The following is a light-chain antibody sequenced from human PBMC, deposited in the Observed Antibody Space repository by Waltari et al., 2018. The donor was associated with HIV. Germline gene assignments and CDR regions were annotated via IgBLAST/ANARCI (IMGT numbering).Light chain of an antibody. V-gene: IGKV1-12*01. Sequence: DIQMTQSPSSVSASVGDRVTITCRASQGIGSWLAWYQQKPGKAPKLLIHSASTLQSGVPARFSGSGSGTDFTLTISSLQPEDFATYCCQHTYSLPLTFGGGTKVEI. J-gene: IGKJ4*01. CDR1: QGIGSW. CDR3: QHTYSLPLT. CDR2: SAS.